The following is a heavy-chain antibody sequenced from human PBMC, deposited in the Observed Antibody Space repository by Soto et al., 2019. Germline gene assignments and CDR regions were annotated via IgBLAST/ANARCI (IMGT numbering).Heavy chain of an antibody. D-gene: IGHD3-10*01. CDR1: GYTFTGYG. J-gene: IGHJ5*02. CDR2: ISAYNGNT. Sequence: QFELVQSGAEVKKPGASVKVSCKASGYTFTGYGISWVRQAPGQGLEWMGWISAYNGNTNYAQKLQGRVTMTTDTSTSTAYMEPRSLRSDDTPAYYSARDDYHYGWGQPPTNWFDPWGQGTLVTVSS. CDR3: ARDDYHYGWGQPPTNWFDP. V-gene: IGHV1-18*01.